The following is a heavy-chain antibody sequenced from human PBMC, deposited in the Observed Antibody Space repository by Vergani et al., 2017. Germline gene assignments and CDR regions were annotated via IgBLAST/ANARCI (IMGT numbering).Heavy chain of an antibody. CDR3: AKDYYDFRNGYPNLSPFDL. CDR2: ISWNSNSI. Sequence: EVQLEESGGGLVLPGRSLRLSCVASGITSAGYAMHWVRQAPGKGLEWVSGISWNSNSIGYADSVKGRFTISRDNAKNSLYLQMNRLRAEDTALYYCAKDYYDFRNGYPNLSPFDLWGRGTLVTVSS. J-gene: IGHJ2*01. D-gene: IGHD3-3*01. CDR1: GITSAGYA. V-gene: IGHV3-9*02.